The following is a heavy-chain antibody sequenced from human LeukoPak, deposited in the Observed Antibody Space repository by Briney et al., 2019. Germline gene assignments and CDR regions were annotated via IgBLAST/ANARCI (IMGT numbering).Heavy chain of an antibody. Sequence: PGGSLRLSCAASGFTFSDYAMHWVRQAPGKGLEWVAFIRYDGNNKYYADSVKGRFTISRDNSQNTLYLQMNSLRAEDTAVYYCARVPRRWVGASWESLWGQGTLVTVSS. J-gene: IGHJ4*02. CDR1: GFTFSDYA. CDR3: ARVPRRWVGASWESL. V-gene: IGHV3-30*02. D-gene: IGHD1-26*01. CDR2: IRYDGNNK.